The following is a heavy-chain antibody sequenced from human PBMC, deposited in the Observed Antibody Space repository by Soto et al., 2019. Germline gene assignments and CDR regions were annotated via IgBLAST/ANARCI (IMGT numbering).Heavy chain of an antibody. V-gene: IGHV3-15*07. Sequence: GGSLRLSCAASGFTFSNAWMNWVRQAPGKGLEWVGRIKSATDGGTTDYAAPVKGRFTISRDDSKNTLYLQMSSLKTEDTAVYYCTTVDTGVALYGMNVWGQGTTVTVSS. CDR3: TTVDTGVALYGMNV. J-gene: IGHJ6*02. D-gene: IGHD5-18*01. CDR1: GFTFSNAW. CDR2: IKSATDGGTT.